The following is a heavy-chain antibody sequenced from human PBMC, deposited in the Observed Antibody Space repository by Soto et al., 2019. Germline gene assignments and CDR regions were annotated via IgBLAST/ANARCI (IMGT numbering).Heavy chain of an antibody. V-gene: IGHV3-13*01. CDR1: GFAFSGFD. J-gene: IGHJ4*02. D-gene: IGHD2-15*01. CDR3: ARGQEVGAHFFDS. Sequence: GGSLRLSCEGSGFAFSGFDMHWVRQPTGKGLEWVSTIGTASDTYYAVSVKGRFTISRDNAKNSLSLQMNSLRVGDTAVYFCARGQEVGAHFFDSWGQGTQVTVSS. CDR2: IGTASDT.